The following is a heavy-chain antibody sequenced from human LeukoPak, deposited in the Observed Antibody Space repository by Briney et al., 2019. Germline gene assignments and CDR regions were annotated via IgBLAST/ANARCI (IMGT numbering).Heavy chain of an antibody. CDR1: GFTFSDAR. Sequence: GGSLRLSCAASGFTFSDARMSWVRQAPGMGLEWVGRIKTKTDGGTTDYAAPVKGRFTISRDDSKNTVYLQMNSLKSEDTAVYYCTTARVGYWGQGTLVTVSS. V-gene: IGHV3-15*01. CDR3: TTARVGY. J-gene: IGHJ4*02. CDR2: IKTKTDGGTT.